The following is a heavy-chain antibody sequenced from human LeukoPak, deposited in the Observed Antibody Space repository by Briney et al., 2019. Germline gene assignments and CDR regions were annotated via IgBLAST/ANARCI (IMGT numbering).Heavy chain of an antibody. CDR3: ARLLADNWFDP. CDR1: GGSISSYY. D-gene: IGHD6-13*01. V-gene: IGHV4-59*08. J-gene: IGHJ5*02. Sequence: SETLSLTCTVSGGSISSYYWSWIRQPPGKGLEWIGFIYYGVSTNYNPSLKSRVTISLDTSKKQISLKVRSVTAADTAIYYCARLLADNWFDPWGQGTLVTVSS. CDR2: IYYGVST.